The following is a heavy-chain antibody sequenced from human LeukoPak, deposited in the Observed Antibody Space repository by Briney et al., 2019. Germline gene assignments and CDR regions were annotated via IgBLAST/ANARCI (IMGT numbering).Heavy chain of an antibody. J-gene: IGHJ3*02. V-gene: IGHV3-21*01. CDR2: ISSSSSYI. CDR1: GFTFSSYS. CDR3: AREPQGGSDALDI. Sequence: PGGSLRLSCAASGFTFSSYSMNWVRQAPGKGLEWVSSISSSSSYIYYADSVKGRFTISRDNAKNSLYLQMNSLRAEDTAVYYCAREPQGGSDALDIWGQGTMVTVSS.